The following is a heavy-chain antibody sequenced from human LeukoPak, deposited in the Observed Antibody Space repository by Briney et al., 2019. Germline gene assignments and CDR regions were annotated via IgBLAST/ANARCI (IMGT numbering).Heavy chain of an antibody. CDR2: IKEDGSEK. Sequence: PGGSLRLSCAVSGFTFSGYWMSWVRRAPGKGLEWVANIKEDGSEKHYVNSVNGRFTISRDNAKNSLYLQMNSLRAEDTAVYYCASLRTGGVAGGFDYWGQGTLVTVSS. V-gene: IGHV3-7*01. CDR3: ASLRTGGVAGGFDY. CDR1: GFTFSGYW. D-gene: IGHD2-8*02. J-gene: IGHJ4*02.